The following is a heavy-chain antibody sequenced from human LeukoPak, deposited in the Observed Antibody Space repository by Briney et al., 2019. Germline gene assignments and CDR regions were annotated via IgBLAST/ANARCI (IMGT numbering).Heavy chain of an antibody. Sequence: SETLSLTCTVSGGSISSYYWSWIRQPAGKGLEWIGRIYTSGSTNYNPSLKSRVPMSVDTSKNQFSLKLSSVTAADTAVYYCARGLYGSGSYYRFDPWGQGTLVTVSS. J-gene: IGHJ5*02. CDR3: ARGLYGSGSYYRFDP. D-gene: IGHD3-10*01. CDR2: IYTSGST. CDR1: GGSISSYY. V-gene: IGHV4-4*07.